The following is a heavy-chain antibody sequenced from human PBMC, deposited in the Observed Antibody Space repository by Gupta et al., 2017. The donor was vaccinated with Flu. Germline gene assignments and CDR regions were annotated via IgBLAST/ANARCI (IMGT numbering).Heavy chain of an antibody. CDR3: ARKVESLDAFDL. J-gene: IGHJ3*01. V-gene: IGHV2-70*12. D-gene: IGHD2-2*01. Sequence: FSGFSLTTSGVSVSWIRQPPGKALEWLEIIDVEDDKYYNTSLRTRLTISRDTSDNQVGLTMTNMDPVDTATYLCARKVESLDAFDLWGHGTIVTGSS. CDR1: GFSLTTSGVS. CDR2: IDVEDDK.